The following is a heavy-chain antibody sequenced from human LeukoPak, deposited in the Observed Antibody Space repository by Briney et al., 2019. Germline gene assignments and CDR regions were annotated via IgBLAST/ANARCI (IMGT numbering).Heavy chain of an antibody. J-gene: IGHJ4*02. CDR3: ARAGRYYYDSSGYYGFDY. CDR2: INPNSGGT. Sequence: ASVKVSCKASGYTFTGYYMHWVRQAPGQGLEWMGWINPNSGGTNYAQKFQCRVTMTRDTSISTAYMELSRLRSDDTAVYYCARAGRYYYDSSGYYGFDYWGQGTLVTVSS. V-gene: IGHV1-2*02. D-gene: IGHD3-22*01. CDR1: GYTFTGYY.